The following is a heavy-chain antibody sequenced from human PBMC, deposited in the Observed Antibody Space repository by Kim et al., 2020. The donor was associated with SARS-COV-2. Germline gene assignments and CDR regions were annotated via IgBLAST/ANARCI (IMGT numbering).Heavy chain of an antibody. CDR1: GYTFTGYY. J-gene: IGHJ4*02. Sequence: ASVKVSCKASGYTFTGYYMHWVRQAPGQGLEWMGWINPNSGGTNYAQKFQGRVTMTRDTSISTAYMELSRLRSDDTAVYYCARGRGAHSSGWYGDYWGQGTLVTVSS. V-gene: IGHV1-2*02. CDR3: ARGRGAHSSGWYGDY. D-gene: IGHD6-19*01. CDR2: INPNSGGT.